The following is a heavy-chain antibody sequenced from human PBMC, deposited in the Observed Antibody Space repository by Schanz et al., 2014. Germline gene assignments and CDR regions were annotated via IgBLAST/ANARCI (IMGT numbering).Heavy chain of an antibody. CDR3: ARDTLWFGDIYDAFDV. D-gene: IGHD3-10*01. CDR1: GFNLRRYS. Sequence: QLVESGGGLVKPGGSLRLSCATSGFNLRRYSMNWVRQAPGGGLEWVSSISATSNFVHYAASVEGRFTVSRDNANNVMYLQMNSLRVGDTAMYYCARDTLWFGDIYDAFDVWGHGTMVTVS. CDR2: ISATSNFV. V-gene: IGHV3-21*01. J-gene: IGHJ3*01.